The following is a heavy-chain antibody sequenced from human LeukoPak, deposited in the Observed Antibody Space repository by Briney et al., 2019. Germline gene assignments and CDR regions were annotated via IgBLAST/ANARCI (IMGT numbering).Heavy chain of an antibody. D-gene: IGHD6-13*01. Sequence: ASVKVSCKASGYTFTGYYMHWVRQAPGQGLEWMGWINPNSGGTNYAQKFQGRVTMTRDTSISTAYMELSRLRSDDTVVYYCSRDLPYSSSWESIDYWGQGTLVTVSS. CDR2: INPNSGGT. V-gene: IGHV1-2*02. CDR1: GYTFTGYY. J-gene: IGHJ4*02. CDR3: SRDLPYSSSWESIDY.